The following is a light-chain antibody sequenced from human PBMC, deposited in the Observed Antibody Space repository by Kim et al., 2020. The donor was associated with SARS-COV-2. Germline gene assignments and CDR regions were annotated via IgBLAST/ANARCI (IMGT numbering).Light chain of an antibody. CDR1: QSVSSSH. V-gene: IGKV3-20*01. CDR2: GAS. J-gene: IGKJ1*01. CDR3: HLYGGA. Sequence: EIVLTQSPGPLSLSPGERATLSCRASQSVSSSHLNWFHQKPGQAPRLIIYGASSRAAGIPDRFSGSGSGTDFTLTIARLEPEDFAVYFCHLYGGAFGQGTKVDIK.